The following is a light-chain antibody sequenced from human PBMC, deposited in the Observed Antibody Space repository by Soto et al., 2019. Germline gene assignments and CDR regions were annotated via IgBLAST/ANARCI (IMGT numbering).Light chain of an antibody. CDR2: GAS. Sequence: DIVMTQSPDSLAVSPGERATLSCRASQSVSSNLAWYQQKPGQAPRLLIYGASTRATDIPARFSGSGSGTEFTLTISSLQSEDFAVYYCQQYNNWPRTFGQGTKVEIK. V-gene: IGKV3-15*01. CDR3: QQYNNWPRT. CDR1: QSVSSN. J-gene: IGKJ1*01.